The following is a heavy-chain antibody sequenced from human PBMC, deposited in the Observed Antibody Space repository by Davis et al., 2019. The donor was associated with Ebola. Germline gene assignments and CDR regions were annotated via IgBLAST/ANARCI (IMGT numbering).Heavy chain of an antibody. CDR2: ISGSDAGT. Sequence: GESLKISCAASGFAFNTYAMTWVRQPPGKGLNWVSTISGSDAGTYYADSVKGRFTISRDNSKNTLYLQMNSLRAEDTAVYYCARTWFRDMGWFDPWGQGTLVTVSS. J-gene: IGHJ5*02. V-gene: IGHV3-23*01. CDR1: GFAFNTYA. D-gene: IGHD3-10*01. CDR3: ARTWFRDMGWFDP.